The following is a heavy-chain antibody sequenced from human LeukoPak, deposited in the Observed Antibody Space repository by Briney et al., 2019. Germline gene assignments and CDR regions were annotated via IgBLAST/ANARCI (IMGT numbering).Heavy chain of an antibody. CDR1: GGSISSYY. CDR2: IYYSGNT. D-gene: IGHD3-10*01. Sequence: KPSETLSLTCTVSGGSISSYYWSWIRQPPGKGLEWIGYIYYSGNTNYNPSLRSRVTISVDTSKNQFSLKLSSVTAADTAVYYCARDRDYYGSGSSYFDYWGQGTLVTVSS. V-gene: IGHV4-59*01. J-gene: IGHJ4*02. CDR3: ARDRDYYGSGSSYFDY.